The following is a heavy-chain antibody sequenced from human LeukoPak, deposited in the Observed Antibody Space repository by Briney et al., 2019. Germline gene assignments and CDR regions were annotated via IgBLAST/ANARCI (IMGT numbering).Heavy chain of an antibody. CDR1: GFTFSSYS. J-gene: IGHJ3*02. CDR3: ARDGKVAATKAFDI. CDR2: ISSSSSSYI. Sequence: GGSLRLSCAASGFTFSSYSMNWVRQAPGKGLEWVSSISSSSSSYIYYADSVKGRFTISRDNAKNSLYLQMNSLRAEDTAVYYCARDGKVAATKAFDIWGQGTMVTVSS. V-gene: IGHV3-21*01. D-gene: IGHD1-26*01.